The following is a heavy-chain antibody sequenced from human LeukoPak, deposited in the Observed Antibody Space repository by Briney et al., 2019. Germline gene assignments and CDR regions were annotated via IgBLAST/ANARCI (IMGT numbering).Heavy chain of an antibody. V-gene: IGHV3-53*05. CDR3: AKASDFSSTSRSDY. CDR2: IYSGGST. CDR1: GFTVSSNY. J-gene: IGHJ4*02. D-gene: IGHD2-2*01. Sequence: GGSLRLSCAASGFTVSSNYMSWVRQAPGKGLEWVSVIYSGGSTYYADSVKGRFTISRDNSNNTVYVQMNSLRAEDTAVYYCAKASDFSSTSRSDYWGQGTLVTVSS.